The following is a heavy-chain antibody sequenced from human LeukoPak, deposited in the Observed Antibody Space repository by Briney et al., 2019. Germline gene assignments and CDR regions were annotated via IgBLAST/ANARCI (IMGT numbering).Heavy chain of an antibody. CDR1: GGSISSSSYY. D-gene: IGHD5-18*01. J-gene: IGHJ4*02. Sequence: PSESLSLTCTVSGGSISSSSYYWGWIRQPPGKGLEWIGSIYYSGSTYYNPSLKSRVTISVDTSKNQFSLNLSSVTAADTAVYYCARLGDTAVVLPWDFDYWGQGTLVTVSS. CDR2: IYYSGST. V-gene: IGHV4-39*01. CDR3: ARLGDTAVVLPWDFDY.